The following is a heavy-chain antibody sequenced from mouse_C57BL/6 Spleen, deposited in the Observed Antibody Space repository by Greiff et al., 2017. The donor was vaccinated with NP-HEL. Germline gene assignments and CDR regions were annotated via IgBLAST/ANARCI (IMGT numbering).Heavy chain of an antibody. V-gene: IGHV1-54*01. Sequence: QVQLKQSGAELVRPGTSVKVSCKASGYAFTNYLIEWVKQRPGQGLEWIGVINPGSGGTNYNEKFKGKATLTADKSSSTAYMQLSSLTSEDSAVYFCARFAQADGYYAYAMDYWGQGTSVTVPS. CDR3: ARFAQADGYYAYAMDY. J-gene: IGHJ4*01. CDR1: GYAFTNYL. CDR2: INPGSGGT. D-gene: IGHD2-3*01.